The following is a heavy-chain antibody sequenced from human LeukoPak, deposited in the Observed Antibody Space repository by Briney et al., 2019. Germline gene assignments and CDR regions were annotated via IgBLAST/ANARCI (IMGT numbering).Heavy chain of an antibody. CDR2: MNPNSGNT. Sequence: ASVKVSCKASGDTFTSYDINWVRQATGQGLEWMGWMNPNSGNTGYAQKFQGRVTMTRNTSISTAYMELSSLRSEDTAVYYCARIPGGYSYGYVLEDYWGQGTLVTVSS. D-gene: IGHD5-18*01. V-gene: IGHV1-8*01. CDR1: GDTFTSYD. J-gene: IGHJ4*02. CDR3: ARIPGGYSYGYVLEDY.